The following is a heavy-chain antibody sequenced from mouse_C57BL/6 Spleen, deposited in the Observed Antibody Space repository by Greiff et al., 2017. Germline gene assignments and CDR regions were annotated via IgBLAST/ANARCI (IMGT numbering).Heavy chain of an antibody. V-gene: IGHV5-17*01. CDR1: GFTFSDYG. CDR3: ARFWDGGFAY. Sequence: EVKLMESGGGLVKPGGSLKLSCAASGFTFSDYGMHWVRQAPEKGLEWVAYISSGSSTIYYADTVKGRFTISRDNAKNTLFLQMTSLRSEDTAMYYCARFWDGGFAYWGQGTLVTVSA. J-gene: IGHJ3*01. D-gene: IGHD4-1*01. CDR2: ISSGSSTI.